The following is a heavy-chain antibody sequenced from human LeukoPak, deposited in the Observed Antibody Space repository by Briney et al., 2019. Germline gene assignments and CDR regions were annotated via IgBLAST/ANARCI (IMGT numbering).Heavy chain of an antibody. CDR2: TYYRSKWYN. Sequence: SQTLSLTCAISGDSVSSNSAAWNWIRQSPSRGLEWLGRTYYRSKWYNDYAVSVKSRITINPDTSKNQFSLQLNSVTPEDTAVYYCARVLSQIYSSEDAFDIWGQGTMVTVSS. J-gene: IGHJ3*02. D-gene: IGHD5-18*01. CDR3: ARVLSQIYSSEDAFDI. CDR1: GDSVSSNSAA. V-gene: IGHV6-1*01.